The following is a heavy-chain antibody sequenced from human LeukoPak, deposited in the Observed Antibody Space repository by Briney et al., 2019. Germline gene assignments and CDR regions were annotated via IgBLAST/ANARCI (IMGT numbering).Heavy chain of an antibody. CDR1: GFTFSSYA. D-gene: IGHD3-22*01. J-gene: IGHJ4*02. V-gene: IGHV3-30*04. CDR2: ISYDGSNK. Sequence: GGSLRLSCAASGFTFSSYAVHWVGQAPGKGLEWVAVISYDGSNKYYADSVKGRFTISRDNSKNTLYLQMNSLRAEDTAVYYCARPFPYYDSSGYYTDYWGQGTLVTVSS. CDR3: ARPFPYYDSSGYYTDY.